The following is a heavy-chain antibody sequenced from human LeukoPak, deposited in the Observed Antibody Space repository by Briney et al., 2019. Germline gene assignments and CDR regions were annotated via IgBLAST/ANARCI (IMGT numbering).Heavy chain of an antibody. CDR2: ISGSGGST. V-gene: IGHV3-23*01. CDR3: AKDFCTNGVCYYFDY. D-gene: IGHD2-8*01. Sequence: GGSLRLSCAASGFTFSSYAMSWVRQAPGKGLEGVSAISGSGGSTYYADSVKGGFTISRDNSKNTLYLQMNSLRAEDTAVYYCAKDFCTNGVCYYFDYWGQGTLVTVSS. CDR1: GFTFSSYA. J-gene: IGHJ4*02.